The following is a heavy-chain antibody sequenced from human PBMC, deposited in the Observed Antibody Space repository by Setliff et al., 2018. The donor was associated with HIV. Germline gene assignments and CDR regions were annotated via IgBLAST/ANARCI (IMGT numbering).Heavy chain of an antibody. D-gene: IGHD3-10*01. CDR2: ISSSGSSI. Sequence: SLRLSCAASGFSFNNYNMNWVRQAPGKGLEWISYISSSGSSIYYGDSVKGRFAISRDNAKNSLYLQMNSLRAEDTAVYYCARRGDYYYYYAMDFWGQGTTVTVSS. J-gene: IGHJ6*02. CDR3: ARRGDYYYYYAMDF. CDR1: GFSFNNYN. V-gene: IGHV3-48*03.